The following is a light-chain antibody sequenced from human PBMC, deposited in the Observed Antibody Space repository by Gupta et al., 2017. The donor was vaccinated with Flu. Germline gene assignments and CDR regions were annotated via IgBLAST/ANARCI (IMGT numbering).Light chain of an antibody. CDR1: SSDVGGYNY. Sequence: QSALTQPASVSGSPGQSITISCTGTSSDVGGYNYVSWYQQHPGKAPKLLIYEVTNRPSGVSNRFSGSKSGNTASLTISGLQAEDEADYYCSSYTITSTLYVFGTGTQVTVL. CDR3: SSYTITSTLYV. CDR2: EVT. J-gene: IGLJ1*01. V-gene: IGLV2-14*01.